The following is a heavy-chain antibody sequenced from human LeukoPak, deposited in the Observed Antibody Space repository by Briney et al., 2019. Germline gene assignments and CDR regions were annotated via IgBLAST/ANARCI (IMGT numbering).Heavy chain of an antibody. CDR2: ISGGGGST. CDR3: AKGGKWDVTPFDY. V-gene: IGHV3-23*01. CDR1: GFTFTSYS. Sequence: GGSLRLSCAASGFTFTSYSKIWVRQAPGKGLEWVSTISGGGGSTYYADSVKGRFTISRDNSKNTLYLQVNSLRAEDTAVYYCAKGGKWDVTPFDYWGQGTLVTVSS. J-gene: IGHJ4*02. D-gene: IGHD1-26*01.